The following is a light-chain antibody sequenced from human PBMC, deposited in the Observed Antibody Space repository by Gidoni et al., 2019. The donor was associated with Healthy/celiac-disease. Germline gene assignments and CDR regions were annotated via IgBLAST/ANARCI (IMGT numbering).Light chain of an antibody. J-gene: IGKJ3*01. Sequence: EIVLTQSPATLSLSPGERATLSCRSSQSVSSYLAWYQQKPGQAPRLLIYDASNRATGIPARFSGSGYGTDFTLTISSLEPEDFAVYYCQQRSNWPLFTFGPGTKVEIK. CDR1: QSVSSY. V-gene: IGKV3-11*01. CDR2: DAS. CDR3: QQRSNWPLFT.